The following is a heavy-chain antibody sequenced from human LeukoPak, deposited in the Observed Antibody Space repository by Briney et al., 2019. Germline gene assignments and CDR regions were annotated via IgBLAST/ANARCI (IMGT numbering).Heavy chain of an antibody. J-gene: IGHJ4*02. CDR1: GGSISSSYS. Sequence: SETLSLTCTVSGGSISSSYSWGWIRQPPGKGLEWIGNIYYSGSTYYNSSLKSRVTISVDTSKNQFSLNLSSVTASDTAVYYCARHDPPTYYYDSSGYTIYYWGQGTLVTVSS. V-gene: IGHV4-39*01. D-gene: IGHD3-22*01. CDR2: IYYSGST. CDR3: ARHDPPTYYYDSSGYTIYY.